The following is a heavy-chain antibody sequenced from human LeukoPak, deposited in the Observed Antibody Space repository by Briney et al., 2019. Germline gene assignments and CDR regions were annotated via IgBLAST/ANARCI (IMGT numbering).Heavy chain of an antibody. J-gene: IGHJ4*02. D-gene: IGHD3-22*01. CDR3: ARGGVVSDYYDSSGYSLDY. Sequence: GASVKVSCKASGYTFTSYAMNWVRQAPGQGLEWMGGIIPIFGTANYAQKFQGRVTITADESTSTAYMELSSLRSEDTAVYYCARGGVVSDYYDSSGYSLDYWGQGTLVTVSS. CDR2: IIPIFGTA. V-gene: IGHV1-69*13. CDR1: GYTFTSYA.